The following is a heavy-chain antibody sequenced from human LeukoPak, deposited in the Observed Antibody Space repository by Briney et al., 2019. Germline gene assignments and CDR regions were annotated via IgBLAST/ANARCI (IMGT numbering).Heavy chain of an antibody. J-gene: IGHJ5*02. D-gene: IGHD2-2*01. CDR2: INHSGST. CDR1: GGSFSGYY. CDR3: ASYCSSTSCYSGSLGFDP. Sequence: SETLSLTCAVYGGSFSGYYWSWIRQPPVKGLEWIGEINHSGSTNYNPSLKSRVTISVDTSKNQFSLKLSSVTAADTAVYYCASYCSSTSCYSGSLGFDPWGQGTLVTVSS. V-gene: IGHV4-34*01.